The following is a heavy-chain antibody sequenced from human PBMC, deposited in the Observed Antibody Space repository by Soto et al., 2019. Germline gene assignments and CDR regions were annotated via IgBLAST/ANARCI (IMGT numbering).Heavy chain of an antibody. Sequence: GGSLRLSCAASGFTFSSYAMSWVRQAPGKGLEWVSAISGSGGSTYYADSVKGRFTISRDNSKNTLDLQMNSLRAEDTAVYYCATAPEPRYYYYMDVWGKGTTVTVSS. V-gene: IGHV3-23*01. CDR3: ATAPEPRYYYYMDV. J-gene: IGHJ6*03. CDR2: ISGSGGST. D-gene: IGHD2-2*01. CDR1: GFTFSSYA.